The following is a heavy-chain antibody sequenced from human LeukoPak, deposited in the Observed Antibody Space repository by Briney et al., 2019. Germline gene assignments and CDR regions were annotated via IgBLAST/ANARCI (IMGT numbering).Heavy chain of an antibody. CDR2: IKQDGSEK. D-gene: IGHD2-2*01. J-gene: IGHJ4*02. V-gene: IGHV3-7*01. Sequence: GGSLRLSCAASGFTFSSYWMSWVRQAPGKGLEWVANIKQDGSEKYYVDSVKGRFTISRDNAKNSLYLQMNSLRAEDTAVYYCASWGIVVVPAGKELGYWGQGTLVTVSS. CDR1: GFTFSSYW. CDR3: ASWGIVVVPAGKELGY.